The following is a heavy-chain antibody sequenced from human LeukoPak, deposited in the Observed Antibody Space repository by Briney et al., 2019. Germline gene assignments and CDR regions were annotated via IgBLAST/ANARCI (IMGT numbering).Heavy chain of an antibody. CDR2: IISDGSST. V-gene: IGHV3-74*01. CDR1: GFTFSSYW. J-gene: IGHJ3*02. Sequence: TGGSLRLSCAASGFTFSSYWMHWVRQAPGKGLVWVSRIISDGSSTSYADSVKGRFTISRDNAKDTLYLQMNSLRAEDTAVYYCAREHVDLAVAASGPFHIWGLGTMVTVSS. D-gene: IGHD6-19*01. CDR3: AREHVDLAVAASGPFHI.